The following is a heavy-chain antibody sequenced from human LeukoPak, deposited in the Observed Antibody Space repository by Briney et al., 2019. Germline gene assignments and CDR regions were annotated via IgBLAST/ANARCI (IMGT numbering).Heavy chain of an antibody. D-gene: IGHD6-6*01. CDR2: IYYSGST. V-gene: IGHV4-39*01. CDR1: GGSISSSSYY. Sequence: SETLSLTCTVSGGSISSSSYYWGWIRQPPGKGLEWIGSIYYSGSTYYNPSLKSRVTISVDTSKNQFSLKLSSVTAADTAVYYCARRAPKYSSSGGAFDIWGQGTMVTVSS. CDR3: ARRAPKYSSSGGAFDI. J-gene: IGHJ3*02.